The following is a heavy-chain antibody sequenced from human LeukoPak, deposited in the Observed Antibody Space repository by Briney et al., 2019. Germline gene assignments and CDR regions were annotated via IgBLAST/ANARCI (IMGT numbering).Heavy chain of an antibody. D-gene: IGHD1-26*01. CDR1: GFTFSSYG. CDR2: ISYDGSNK. Sequence: PGGSLRLSCAASGFTFSSYGMHWVRQAPGKGLEWVAVISYDGSNKYYADSVKGRFTISRDNSKNTLYLQMNSLRAEDTAVYYCAKVGWENRNWFDPWGQGTLVTVSS. J-gene: IGHJ5*02. V-gene: IGHV3-30*18. CDR3: AKVGWENRNWFDP.